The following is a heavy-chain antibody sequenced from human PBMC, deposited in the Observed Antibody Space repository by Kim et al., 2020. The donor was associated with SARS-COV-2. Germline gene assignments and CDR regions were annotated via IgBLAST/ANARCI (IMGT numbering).Heavy chain of an antibody. CDR3: ARSVTMTVDYYFDY. Sequence: SETLSLTCTVSGGSVSSGAYYWSWIRQPPGKGLEWIGYIYYSGSTNYQPSLKTRVTISLDTSKNHFSLKLSSVTAADTAVYFCARSVTMTVDYYFDYWGQGTLVTVSS. J-gene: IGHJ4*02. V-gene: IGHV4-61*03. CDR2: IYYSGST. CDR1: GGSVSSGAYY. D-gene: IGHD3-22*01.